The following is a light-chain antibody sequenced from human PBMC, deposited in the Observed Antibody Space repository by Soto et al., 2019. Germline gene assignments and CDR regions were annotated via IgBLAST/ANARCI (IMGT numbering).Light chain of an antibody. CDR2: EAS. CDR1: QSLLHSDGRTF. Sequence: DIVMTQSPLSLSVTPGQPASISCKSSQSLLHSDGRTFLCWYLQKPGQPPQVLIYEASDRFSGVPDRFSGSGSGTDFTLKISRVEAEDAGVYYCMQSIEIPITFGQGTRLEIK. V-gene: IGKV2D-29*01. CDR3: MQSIEIPIT. J-gene: IGKJ5*01.